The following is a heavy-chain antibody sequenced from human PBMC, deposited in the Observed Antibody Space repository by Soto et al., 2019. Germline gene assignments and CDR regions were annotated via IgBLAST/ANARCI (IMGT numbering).Heavy chain of an antibody. J-gene: IGHJ5*02. V-gene: IGHV3-7*03. D-gene: IGHD5-12*01. CDR3: ARHRVGYRDVES. CDR2: IEDDGREI. CDR1: GFTLSNIG. Sequence: VQLVESGGGVVQPGTSLRLACAASGFTLSNIGMQWVRQAPGKGLEWVANIEDDGREINYVDSVKGRFTISRDNAKNSVFLQMNSLRAEDTAVYYCARHRVGYRDVESWGQGTLVTVSS.